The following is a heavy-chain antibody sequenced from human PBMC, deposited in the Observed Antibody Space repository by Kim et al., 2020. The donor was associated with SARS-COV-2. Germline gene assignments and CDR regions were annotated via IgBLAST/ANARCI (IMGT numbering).Heavy chain of an antibody. D-gene: IGHD3-9*01. CDR2: ISAYNGNT. V-gene: IGHV1-18*04. J-gene: IGHJ4*02. CDR3: ARALRYFDWTYPIDY. CDR1: GYTFTSYG. Sequence: ASVKVSCKASGYTFTSYGISWVRQAPGQGLEWMGWISAYNGNTNYAQKLQCRVTMTTDTSTSTAYMELRSLRSDDTAVYYCARALRYFDWTYPIDYWGQGTLVTVSS.